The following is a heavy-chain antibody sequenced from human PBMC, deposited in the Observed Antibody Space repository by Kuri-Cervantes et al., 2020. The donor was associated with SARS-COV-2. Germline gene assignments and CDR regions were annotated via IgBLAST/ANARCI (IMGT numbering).Heavy chain of an antibody. D-gene: IGHD1-26*01. J-gene: IGHJ1*01. CDR2: IYSGGST. V-gene: IGHV3-53*01. Sequence: GESLKISCAASGFTVSSNYMSWVRQAPGKGLEWVSVIYSGGSTYYADSVKGRFTISRHNSKNTLYLQMNTLNTEDTALFYCARDASYSGSYGSFQHWGQGTLVTVSS. CDR3: ARDASYSGSYGSFQH. CDR1: GFTVSSNY.